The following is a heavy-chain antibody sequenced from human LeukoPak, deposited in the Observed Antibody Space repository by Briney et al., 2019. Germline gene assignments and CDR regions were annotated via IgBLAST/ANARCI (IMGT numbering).Heavy chain of an antibody. CDR3: ARSTPALKGAPGGY. CDR2: ISYDGSNK. D-gene: IGHD1-26*01. J-gene: IGHJ4*02. Sequence: PGGSLRLSCAASGFTFSSYAMHWVRQAPGKGLEWVAVISYDGSNKYCADSVKGRFTISRDNSKNTLYLQMNSLRAEDTAVYYCARSTPALKGAPGGYWGQGTLVTVSS. CDR1: GFTFSSYA. V-gene: IGHV3-30*01.